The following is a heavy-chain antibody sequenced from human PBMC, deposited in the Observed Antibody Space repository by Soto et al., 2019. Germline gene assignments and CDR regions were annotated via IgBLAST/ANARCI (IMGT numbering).Heavy chain of an antibody. CDR1: GYTFTGYY. D-gene: IGHD6-13*01. V-gene: IGHV1-2*04. CDR2: INPNSGGT. CDR3: ARDHRQQLVLGYYYGMDV. Sequence: GASVKVSCKASGYTFTGYYMHWVRQAPGQGLEWMGWINPNSGGTNYAQEFQGWVTMTRDTSISTAYMELSRLRSDDTAVYYCARDHRQQLVLGYYYGMDVWGQGTTVTVSS. J-gene: IGHJ6*02.